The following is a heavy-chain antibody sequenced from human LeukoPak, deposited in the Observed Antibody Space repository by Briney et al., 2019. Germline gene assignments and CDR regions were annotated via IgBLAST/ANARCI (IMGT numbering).Heavy chain of an antibody. V-gene: IGHV7-4-1*02. D-gene: IGHD1-7*01. Sequence: ASVKVSCKASGYTFSTYAINWVRQAPGQELEWMGWINTNTGNPTYAQGFTGRFVFSLDTSVSTADLQISSLKAEDTAVYYCARDRSGGGTTGPFDYWGQGTLVTVSS. CDR2: INTNTGNP. J-gene: IGHJ4*02. CDR1: GYTFSTYA. CDR3: ARDRSGGGTTGPFDY.